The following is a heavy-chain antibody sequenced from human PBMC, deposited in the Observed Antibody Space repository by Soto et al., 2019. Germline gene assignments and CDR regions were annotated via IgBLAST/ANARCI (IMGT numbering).Heavy chain of an antibody. D-gene: IGHD3-9*01. J-gene: IGHJ6*02. Sequence: GESLKISCKGSGCSFTSYWIGWVRQMPGKGLEWMGIIYPGDSDTRYSPSFQGQVTISTDKSISTAYLQWSSLKASDTAMYYCARHRTSYDILTGYTYYYGMDVWGQGTTVTVSS. CDR3: ARHRTSYDILTGYTYYYGMDV. V-gene: IGHV5-51*01. CDR2: IYPGDSDT. CDR1: GCSFTSYW.